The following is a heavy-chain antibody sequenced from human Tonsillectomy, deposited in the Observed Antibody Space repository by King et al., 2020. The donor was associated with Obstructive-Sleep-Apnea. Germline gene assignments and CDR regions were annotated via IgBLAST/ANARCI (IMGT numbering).Heavy chain of an antibody. CDR3: ARDVGSTWSYDYYGMDV. V-gene: IGHV1-18*01. CDR1: GYTFISYG. Sequence: QLVQSGAEVKKPGASVKVSCKASGYTFISYGFSWVRKAPGQGLEWMGWISAYNGNTKFAQKLQGRVNMTADTSTSTAYMELRSLRYDDTAVYYCARDVGSTWSYDYYGMDVGGQGTTVTVSS. J-gene: IGHJ6*02. D-gene: IGHD6-13*01. CDR2: ISAYNGNT.